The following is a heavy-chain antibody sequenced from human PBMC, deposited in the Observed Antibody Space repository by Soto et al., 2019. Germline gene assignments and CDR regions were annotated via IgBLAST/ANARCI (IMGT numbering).Heavy chain of an antibody. Sequence: QVHLVQSGAEVKKPGSSVKVSCMASGGTFSTYCVSWVRQAPGQGLEWMGGITPLVGTANYSQKFQGRVTLRADESMTTAYMEMRSLRSDDTAVYFCAREADRRWLHLFEYWGQGTLVTVSS. CDR3: AREADRRWLHLFEY. CDR1: GGTFSTYC. V-gene: IGHV1-69*01. D-gene: IGHD5-12*01. J-gene: IGHJ4*02. CDR2: ITPLVGTA.